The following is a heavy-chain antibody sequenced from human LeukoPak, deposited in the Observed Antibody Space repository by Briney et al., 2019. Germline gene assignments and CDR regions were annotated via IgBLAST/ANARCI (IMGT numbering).Heavy chain of an antibody. CDR3: AREIGPRQLHLWGAAFDL. Sequence: ASVKVSCKAFGYTFTSNYMHWVRQAPGQGPEWMGVISPSGGSTTYAQRFQGRVTMTRDTSTSSVYMELSRLRSDDTAVYYCAREIGPRQLHLWGAAFDLWGQGTLVTVSS. CDR1: GYTFTSNY. CDR2: ISPSGGST. D-gene: IGHD5-18*01. V-gene: IGHV1-46*01. J-gene: IGHJ4*02.